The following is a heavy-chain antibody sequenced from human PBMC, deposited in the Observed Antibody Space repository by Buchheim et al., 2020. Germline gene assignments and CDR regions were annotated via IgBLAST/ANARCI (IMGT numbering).Heavy chain of an antibody. CDR2: INPSGGST. D-gene: IGHD4-17*01. V-gene: IGHV1-46*01. CDR3: AREGDTTVTTWGWFDP. Sequence: QVQLVQSGAEVKKPGASVKVSCKASGYTFTSYYMHWVRQAPGQGLEWMGIINPSGGSTSYAQKFQGRVTMTRDKSTSTVYMELSSLRSEDTTVYYCAREGDTTVTTWGWFDPWGQGTL. CDR1: GYTFTSYY. J-gene: IGHJ5*02.